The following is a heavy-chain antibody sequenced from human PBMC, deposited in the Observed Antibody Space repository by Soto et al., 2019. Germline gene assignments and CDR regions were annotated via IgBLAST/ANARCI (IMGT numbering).Heavy chain of an antibody. D-gene: IGHD6-13*01. CDR2: IYSGGDT. J-gene: IGHJ5*02. Sequence: EVQLVESGGGLILPGGSLRLSCAASGVTVSNNYMRWVRQAPGKGLEWVSLIYSGGDTHYADSVKGRFTNSRDSSKTTVYLRINSRRAEDTAVYYCARDPPGIAAGGAGAWGQGTPVTVSS. CDR1: GVTVSNNY. V-gene: IGHV3-53*01. CDR3: ARDPPGIAAGGAGA.